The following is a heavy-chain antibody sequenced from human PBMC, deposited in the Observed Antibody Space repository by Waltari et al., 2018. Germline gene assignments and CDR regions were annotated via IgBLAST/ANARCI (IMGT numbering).Heavy chain of an antibody. D-gene: IGHD3-9*01. V-gene: IGHV3-49*03. CDR2: IRSKTYGETR. CDR1: GFHFGGFA. Sequence: QLVESGGGSIQAGGSLTLSCTTSGFHFGGFALSWFRQAPGKGLEWVGFIRSKTYGETREYAATVKRRFTISRDDSKGIAYLQMNNLKVEDTAVYYCSREQNFEIINWFDPWGPGTLVTVSS. CDR3: SREQNFEIINWFDP. J-gene: IGHJ5*02.